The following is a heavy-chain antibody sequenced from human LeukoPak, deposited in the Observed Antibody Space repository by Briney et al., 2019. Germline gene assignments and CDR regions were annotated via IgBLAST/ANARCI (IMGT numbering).Heavy chain of an antibody. CDR2: IDYSGST. Sequence: SETLSLTCTVSGGSISSSSYYWGWIRQPPGKGLEWIGNIDYSGSTYYNPSLKSRVTISVDTSKNQFSLKLSSVTAADTAVYYCARLGGYISSGYNGIFDYWGQGTLVTVSS. D-gene: IGHD3-22*01. J-gene: IGHJ4*02. V-gene: IGHV4-39*01. CDR1: GGSISSSSYY. CDR3: ARLGGYISSGYNGIFDY.